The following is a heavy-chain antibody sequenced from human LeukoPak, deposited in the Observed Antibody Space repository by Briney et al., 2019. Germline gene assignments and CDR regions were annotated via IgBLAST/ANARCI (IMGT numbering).Heavy chain of an antibody. J-gene: IGHJ5*02. Sequence: SETLSLTCTVSGDSISSGGYHWTWLGQRPGRGLERIVYNSYSGSTYYNPSLNSRTNISMNTSNNQYSLSLTSVTAAATAFYYCARDYGDYFRWFDPWGQGTLVTVSS. CDR3: ARDYGDYFRWFDP. D-gene: IGHD4-17*01. V-gene: IGHV4-31*02. CDR1: GDSISSGGYH. CDR2: NSYSGST.